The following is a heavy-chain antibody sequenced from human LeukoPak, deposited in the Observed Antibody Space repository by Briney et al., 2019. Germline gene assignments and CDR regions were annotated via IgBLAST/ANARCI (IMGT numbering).Heavy chain of an antibody. D-gene: IGHD6-19*01. Sequence: PSETLSLTCTVSGGSISSYYWGWIRQPPGKGLEWIGSIYYSGSTYYNPSLKSRVTISVVTSKNQFSLKLSSVTAADTAVYYCARHEYEHGIAVAGTEWFDPWGQGTLVTVSS. V-gene: IGHV4-39*01. CDR2: IYYSGST. J-gene: IGHJ5*02. CDR3: ARHEYEHGIAVAGTEWFDP. CDR1: GGSISSYY.